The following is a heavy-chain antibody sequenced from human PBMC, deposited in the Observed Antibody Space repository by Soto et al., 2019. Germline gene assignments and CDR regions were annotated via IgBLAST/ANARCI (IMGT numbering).Heavy chain of an antibody. CDR3: AKVSRKGSAIDFDY. CDR1: GYTFSNYD. Sequence: QVQLVQSGAELKKPGASVKVSCKASGYTFSNYDMNWVRQATGQGPEWIGWVNPNNGDTGYAQKFQGRVTLTTHIPTTTAYRELTSLRSEDTAIYYCAKVSRKGSAIDFDYWGQGTLITVSS. CDR2: VNPNNGDT. V-gene: IGHV1-8*01. D-gene: IGHD3-10*01. J-gene: IGHJ4*02.